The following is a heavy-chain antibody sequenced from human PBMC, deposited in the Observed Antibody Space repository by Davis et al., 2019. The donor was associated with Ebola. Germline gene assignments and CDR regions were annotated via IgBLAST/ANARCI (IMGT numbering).Heavy chain of an antibody. D-gene: IGHD2-2*01. CDR1: GYTFTSYY. V-gene: IGHV1-46*01. CDR3: ARDSLYCSSTSCVLYGYYGMDV. J-gene: IGHJ6*02. CDR2: INPSGGST. Sequence: AASVKVSCKASGYTFTSYYMHWVRQAPGQGLEWMGIINPSGGSTSYAQKFQGRVTMTRDTSTSTVYMELSSLRAEDTAVYYCARDSLYCSSTSCVLYGYYGMDVWGQGTTVTVSS.